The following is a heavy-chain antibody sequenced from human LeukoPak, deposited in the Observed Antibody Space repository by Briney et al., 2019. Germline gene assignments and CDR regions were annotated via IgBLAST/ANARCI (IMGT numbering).Heavy chain of an antibody. CDR2: INPNSGGT. J-gene: IGHJ4*02. CDR1: GYTFTGYY. D-gene: IGHD6-13*01. Sequence: ASVKASCKASGYTFTGYYMHWVRQAPGQGLEWMGWINPNSGGTNYAQKFQGWVTMTRDTSISTAYMELSRLRSDDTAVYYCARDRGYSSSWYGMYYFDYWGQGTLVTVSS. V-gene: IGHV1-2*04. CDR3: ARDRGYSSSWYGMYYFDY.